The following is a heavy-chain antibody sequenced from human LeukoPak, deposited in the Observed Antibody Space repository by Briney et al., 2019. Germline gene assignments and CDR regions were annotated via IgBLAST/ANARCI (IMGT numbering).Heavy chain of an antibody. V-gene: IGHV3-21*01. Sequence: GGSLRLSCAASGFTFSSYSMNWVRQAPGKGLEWVSSISSSPSYIYYADSVKGRFTISRDNAKNSLYLQMNSLRAEDTAVYYCARDQPPGDYWGQGTLVTVSS. J-gene: IGHJ4*02. CDR1: GFTFSSYS. CDR2: ISSSPSYI. CDR3: ARDQPPGDY.